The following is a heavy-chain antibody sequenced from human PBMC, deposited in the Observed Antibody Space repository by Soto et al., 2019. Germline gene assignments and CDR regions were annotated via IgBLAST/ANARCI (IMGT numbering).Heavy chain of an antibody. J-gene: IGHJ3*02. CDR1: GFTFSSYS. CDR2: IRSGGSPV. Sequence: GGSLRLSCAASGFTFSSYSMNWVRQAPGKGLEWVSCIRSGGSPVYYADSVKGRFTISRDDARNSLYLQLNSLRVEDTAVYYCARSRENYDFWSGQAGSFDIWGQGTMVTVSS. D-gene: IGHD3-3*01. CDR3: ARSRENYDFWSGQAGSFDI. V-gene: IGHV3-48*01.